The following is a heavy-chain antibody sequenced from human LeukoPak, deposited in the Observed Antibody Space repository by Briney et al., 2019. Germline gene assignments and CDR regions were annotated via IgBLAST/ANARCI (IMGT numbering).Heavy chain of an antibody. CDR1: GFTFSSYA. CDR3: ARDEVAGTIQLGSFDY. D-gene: IGHD6-19*01. J-gene: IGHJ4*02. V-gene: IGHV3-30-3*01. Sequence: GGSLRLSCAASGFTFSSYAMHWVRQAPGKGLEWVAVISYDGNNKYYADSVKGRFTISRDNSKNTLYLQMNSLRAEDTAVYYCARDEVAGTIQLGSFDYWGQGTLVTVSS. CDR2: ISYDGNNK.